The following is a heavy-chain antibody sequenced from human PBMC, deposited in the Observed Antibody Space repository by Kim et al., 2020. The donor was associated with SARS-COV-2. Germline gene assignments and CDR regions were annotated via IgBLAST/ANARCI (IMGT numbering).Heavy chain of an antibody. Sequence: GGSLRLSCAASGFTFSSYAMSWVRQAPGKGLEWVSVIYSGGSSTYYADSVKGRFTISRDNSKNTLYLQMNSLRAEDTAVYYCAKDGDFWSGYYDYWGQGTLVTVSS. CDR2: IYSGGSST. CDR3: AKDGDFWSGYYDY. J-gene: IGHJ4*02. D-gene: IGHD3-3*01. V-gene: IGHV3-23*03. CDR1: GFTFSSYA.